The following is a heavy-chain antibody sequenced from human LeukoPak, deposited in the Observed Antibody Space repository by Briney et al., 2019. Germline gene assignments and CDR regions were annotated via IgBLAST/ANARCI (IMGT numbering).Heavy chain of an antibody. V-gene: IGHV4-31*03. D-gene: IGHD2-15*01. CDR2: IYYSGTT. J-gene: IGHJ4*02. CDR3: TRDVPRSAGYPDN. Sequence: SETLSLTCTVSGGSISSGDHFWSWIRQHPGKGLEWIGYIYYSGTTYYNPSLKSRVTISVDTSKNHFSLKLTSVTAADTAVYYCTRDVPRSAGYPDNWGQGTLVTVSS. CDR1: GGSISSGDHF.